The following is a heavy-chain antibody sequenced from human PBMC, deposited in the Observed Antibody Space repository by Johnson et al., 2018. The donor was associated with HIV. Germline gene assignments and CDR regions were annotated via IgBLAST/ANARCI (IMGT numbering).Heavy chain of an antibody. CDR2: ISYDGSDK. Sequence: QMQLVESGGGVVQPGRSLRLSCAASGFTFSSYAMHWVRQAPAKGLEWVAVISYDGSDKYYAASVKGRFTISRDSSKNTLYLQMNTLRADDTAVYYCAREWLYGFDIWGQGTMVTVSS. CDR3: AREWLYGFDI. D-gene: IGHD5-24*01. V-gene: IGHV3-30*04. J-gene: IGHJ3*02. CDR1: GFTFSSYA.